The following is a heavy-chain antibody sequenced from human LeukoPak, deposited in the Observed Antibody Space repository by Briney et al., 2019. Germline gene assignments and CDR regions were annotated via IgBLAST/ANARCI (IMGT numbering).Heavy chain of an antibody. Sequence: KTSETLSLTCTVSGYSISSGYYWGWIRQPPGKGLEWTGSIYHSGSTYYNPSLKSRVTISVDMSKNQFSLKLSSVTAADTAVYYCARASYSSGWIFDYWGQGTLVTVSS. V-gene: IGHV4-38-2*02. J-gene: IGHJ4*02. CDR1: GYSISSGYY. CDR2: IYHSGST. CDR3: ARASYSSGWIFDY. D-gene: IGHD6-19*01.